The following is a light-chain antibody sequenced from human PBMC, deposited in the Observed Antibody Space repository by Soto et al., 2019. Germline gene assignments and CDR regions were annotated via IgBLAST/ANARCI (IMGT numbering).Light chain of an antibody. Sequence: EIVLTQSPATLSLSPGERATLSCRASQSIGYYLAWYQEKPGQAPRLLIYDASIRATGIPARFSGSWSGTDFTLTINGLEPEDFAVYYCQQRSNWPPWTFGQGTKVDI. CDR2: DAS. V-gene: IGKV3-11*01. J-gene: IGKJ1*01. CDR3: QQRSNWPPWT. CDR1: QSIGYY.